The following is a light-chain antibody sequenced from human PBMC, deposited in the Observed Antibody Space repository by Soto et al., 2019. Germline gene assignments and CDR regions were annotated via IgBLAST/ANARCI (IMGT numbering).Light chain of an antibody. J-gene: IGLJ1*01. CDR3: SSNTAKFTYV. Sequence: QSALTQPASVSGSPGQSITISCTGTSRDVGAYNYVSWYQHHPGKAPHLLIYQVTYRPSGVSPRFAGSKSGNPASLTVSGLQPEDEADYYCSSNTAKFTYVFGTGTKLTVL. V-gene: IGLV2-14*01. CDR1: SRDVGAYNY. CDR2: QVT.